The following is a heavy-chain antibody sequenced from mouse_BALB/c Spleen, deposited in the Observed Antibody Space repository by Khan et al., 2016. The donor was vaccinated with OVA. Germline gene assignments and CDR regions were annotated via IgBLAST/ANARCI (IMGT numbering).Heavy chain of an antibody. J-gene: IGHJ1*01. CDR2: IYYSGTI. D-gene: IGHD1-1*01. CDR3: ARDYGSLYWYFDV. Sequence: DVHLVESGPGLVKPSQTVSLTCTVTGISITTGNYRWSWLRQFPGNKLEWIGNIYYSGTITYNPSLTSRTTITRDTSKNRFFLEMNSLTAEDTATYYCARDYGSLYWYFDVWGAGTTVTVSS. V-gene: IGHV3-5*02. CDR1: GISITTGNYR.